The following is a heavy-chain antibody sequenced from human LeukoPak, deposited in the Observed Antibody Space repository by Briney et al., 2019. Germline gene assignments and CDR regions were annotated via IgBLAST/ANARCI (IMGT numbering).Heavy chain of an antibody. Sequence: SETLSLTCAVYGGSFSGYYWSWIRQPPGKGLEWIGEINHSGSTNYNPSLKSRVTISVDTSRNQFSLKLSSVTAADTAVYYCAREGYYDSSGTLEYYFDYWGQGTLVTVSS. CDR1: GGSFSGYY. CDR2: INHSGST. V-gene: IGHV4-34*01. D-gene: IGHD3-22*01. CDR3: AREGYYDSSGTLEYYFDY. J-gene: IGHJ4*02.